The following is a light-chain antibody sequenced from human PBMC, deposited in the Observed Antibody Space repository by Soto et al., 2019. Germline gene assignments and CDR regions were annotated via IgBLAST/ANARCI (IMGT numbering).Light chain of an antibody. J-gene: IGKJ2*01. Sequence: EIVLTQSPGTLSLCPGERATLSCRASQSFSSSFLSWYQQRPGQAPRLLVYGASNRATGIPDRFSGSGSGTDFTLTISRLEPEDFAVYYCQQYGSSPYTFGQGTKLEIK. CDR3: QQYGSSPYT. CDR2: GAS. CDR1: QSFSSSF. V-gene: IGKV3-20*01.